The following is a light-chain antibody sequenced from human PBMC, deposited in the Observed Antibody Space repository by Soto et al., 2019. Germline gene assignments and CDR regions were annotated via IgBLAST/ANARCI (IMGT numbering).Light chain of an antibody. Sequence: QSVLTQPPSASGSPGQSVTISCTGSSSDVGTYNYVSWYQQHPGKAPKVLIYDVSQRPSGVPDRFSGSKSGNTASLTVSGLQAEDEADYYCTSYGGSDTLIFGGGTQLTVL. J-gene: IGLJ2*01. V-gene: IGLV2-8*01. CDR3: TSYGGSDTLI. CDR1: SSDVGTYNY. CDR2: DVS.